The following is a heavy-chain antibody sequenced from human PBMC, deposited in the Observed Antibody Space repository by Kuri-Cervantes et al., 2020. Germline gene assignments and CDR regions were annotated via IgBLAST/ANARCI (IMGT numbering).Heavy chain of an antibody. Sequence: ASVKVSCKASGYTFSSYAMHWVRQAPGQRLEWMGWINAGNGNTKYSQKFQGRVTMTRNTSISTAYMELSSLRSEDTAVYYCARAKYSSGHDYWGQGTLVTVSS. CDR1: GYTFSSYA. J-gene: IGHJ4*02. V-gene: IGHV1-3*01. CDR2: INAGNGNT. D-gene: IGHD6-19*01. CDR3: ARAKYSSGHDY.